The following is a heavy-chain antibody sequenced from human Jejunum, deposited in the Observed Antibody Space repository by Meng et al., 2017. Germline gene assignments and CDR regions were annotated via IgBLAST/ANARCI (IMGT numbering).Heavy chain of an antibody. Sequence: HLHPSVPGLWQPSQPPSSTCAISGNSVSSNSPAWNWIRQSPSRGLEWLGRTYYRSKWYRDYAVSVKSRITINTDTSKNQLSLQLNSVTPEDTAVYYCARDESRLLRSWGQGTLVTVSS. D-gene: IGHD3-22*01. CDR3: ARDESRLLRS. CDR2: TYYRSKWYR. V-gene: IGHV6-1*01. J-gene: IGHJ5*02. CDR1: GNSVSSNSPA.